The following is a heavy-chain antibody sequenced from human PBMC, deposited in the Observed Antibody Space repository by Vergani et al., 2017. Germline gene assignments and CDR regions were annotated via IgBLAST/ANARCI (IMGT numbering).Heavy chain of an antibody. J-gene: IGHJ4*02. D-gene: IGHD3-10*01. CDR2: INTNSGGT. Sequence: QVQLVQSGAEVKKPGASVKVSCKASGYTFTGYYMHWVRQAPGQGLEWMGWINTNSGGTNYAQKFQGRVTMTRDTSSSTAYMELRRPRSDDTAVFYCARPWGGSGSYGKEWGQGTLVTVSS. CDR1: GYTFTGYY. V-gene: IGHV1-2*02. CDR3: ARPWGGSGSYGKE.